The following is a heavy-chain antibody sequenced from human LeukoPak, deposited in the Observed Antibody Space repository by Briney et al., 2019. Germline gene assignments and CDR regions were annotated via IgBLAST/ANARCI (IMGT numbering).Heavy chain of an antibody. J-gene: IGHJ6*03. CDR3: ARADYSNALYYYYYMDV. CDR2: IIPIFGTA. CDR1: GGTFSSYA. Sequence: SVKVSCKASGGTFSSYAISWVRQAPGQGLEWMGGIIPIFGTANYAQKFQGRVTITTDESTSTAYMELSSLRSEDTAVYYCARADYSNALYYYYYMDVWGKGTTVTVSS. V-gene: IGHV1-69*05. D-gene: IGHD4-11*01.